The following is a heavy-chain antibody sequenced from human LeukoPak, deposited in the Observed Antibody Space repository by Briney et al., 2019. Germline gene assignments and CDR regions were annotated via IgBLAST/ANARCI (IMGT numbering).Heavy chain of an antibody. CDR2: IIPIFGTA. CDR3: ARPNYDFWSGYPGLMDV. Sequence: ASVKVSCKASGGTFSSYAISWVRQAPGQGLEWMGGIIPIFGTANYAQKFQGRVTITADESTGTAYMELSSLRSEDTAVYYCARPNYDFWSGYPGLMDVWGKGTTVTVSS. V-gene: IGHV1-69*13. CDR1: GGTFSSYA. D-gene: IGHD3-3*01. J-gene: IGHJ6*03.